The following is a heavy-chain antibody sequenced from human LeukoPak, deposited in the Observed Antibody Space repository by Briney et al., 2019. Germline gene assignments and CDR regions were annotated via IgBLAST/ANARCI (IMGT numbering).Heavy chain of an antibody. CDR2: IYTSGST. CDR3: ARDRSSRDAFDI. D-gene: IGHD6-6*01. Sequence: PSETLSLTCTVSGGSISNYYWSWIRQPAGKGLEWIGRIYTSGSTNYNPSLKSRVTMSVDTSKNQFSLKLSSETAADTAVYYCARDRSSRDAFDIWGQGTMVTVSS. V-gene: IGHV4-4*07. CDR1: GGSISNYY. J-gene: IGHJ3*02.